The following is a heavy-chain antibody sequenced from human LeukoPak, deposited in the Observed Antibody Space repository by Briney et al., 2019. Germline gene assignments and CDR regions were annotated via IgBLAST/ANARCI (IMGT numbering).Heavy chain of an antibody. J-gene: IGHJ4*02. CDR1: GFTFSSYR. V-gene: IGHV3-21*01. CDR2: ISSSSSYI. Sequence: GGSLRLSCAASGFTFSSYRMNWVRQAPGKGLEWVSSISSSSSYIYYADSVKGRFTISRDNAKNSLYLQMNSLRAEDTAVYYCARDGITMVRGVTSHFDYWGQGTLVTVSS. CDR3: ARDGITMVRGVTSHFDY. D-gene: IGHD3-10*01.